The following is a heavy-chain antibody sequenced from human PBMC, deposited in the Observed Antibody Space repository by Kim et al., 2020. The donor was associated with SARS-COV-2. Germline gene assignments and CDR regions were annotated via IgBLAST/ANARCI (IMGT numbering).Heavy chain of an antibody. J-gene: IGHJ6*02. CDR3: ARDLGGQWLDPDYYYYGMDV. V-gene: IGHV3-30*01. Sequence: GRVTISRDNSKNTLYLQMNSLRAEDTAVYYCARDLGGQWLDPDYYYYGMDVWGQRTTVTVSS. D-gene: IGHD6-19*01.